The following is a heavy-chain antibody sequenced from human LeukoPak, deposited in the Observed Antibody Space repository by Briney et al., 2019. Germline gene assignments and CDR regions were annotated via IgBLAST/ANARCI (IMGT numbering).Heavy chain of an antibody. CDR3: ARGGGYSGYDEFDP. CDR1: GYTFTSYD. Sequence: ASVKVSCKASGYTFTSYDINWVRQATGLGLEWMGWMNPNSGNTGYAQKFQGRVTMTRNTSTSTAYMELSSLRSEDTAVYYCARGGGYSGYDEFDPWGQGTLVTVSS. V-gene: IGHV1-8*01. D-gene: IGHD5-12*01. CDR2: MNPNSGNT. J-gene: IGHJ5*02.